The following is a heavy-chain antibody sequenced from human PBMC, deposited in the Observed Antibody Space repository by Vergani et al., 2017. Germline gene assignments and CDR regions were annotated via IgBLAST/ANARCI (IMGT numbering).Heavy chain of an antibody. D-gene: IGHD1-7*01. CDR2: IYTSGST. Sequence: QVQLQESGPGLVKPSQTLSLTCTVSGGSISSGSYYWSWIRQPAGKGLEWIGRIYTSGSTNYNPSLKSRVTMSVDTSKNQFSLKLSSVTAADTAVYYCARDLPYNWNYLGWFDPWGQGTLVTVSS. J-gene: IGHJ5*02. CDR3: ARDLPYNWNYLGWFDP. CDR1: GGSISSGSYY. V-gene: IGHV4-61*02.